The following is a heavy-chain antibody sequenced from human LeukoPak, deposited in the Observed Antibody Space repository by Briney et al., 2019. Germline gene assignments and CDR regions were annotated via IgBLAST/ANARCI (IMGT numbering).Heavy chain of an antibody. J-gene: IGHJ6*03. Sequence: SETLSLTCTVSGGSISSYYWSWIRQPPGKGLEWIGYIYYSGSTNYNPSLKSRVTISVDTSKNQFSLKLSSVTAADTAVYYCASLGRGSGSSGYYYYYYMDVWGKGTTVTISS. CDR2: IYYSGST. V-gene: IGHV4-59*01. CDR3: ASLGRGSGSSGYYYYYYMDV. D-gene: IGHD3-10*01. CDR1: GGSISSYY.